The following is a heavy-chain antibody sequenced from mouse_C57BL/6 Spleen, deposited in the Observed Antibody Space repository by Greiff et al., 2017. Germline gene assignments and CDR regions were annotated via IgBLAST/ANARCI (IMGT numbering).Heavy chain of an antibody. Sequence: EVKLEESGGGLVQPGGSMKLSCAASGFTFSDAWMDWVRQSPEKGLEWVAEIRNKANNHATYYAESVKGRFTISRDDSKSSVYLQMNSLRAEDTGIYYCTRNFYDYDEDFAYWGQGTLVTVSA. V-gene: IGHV6-6*01. CDR2: IRNKANNHAT. D-gene: IGHD2-4*01. CDR3: TRNFYDYDEDFAY. J-gene: IGHJ3*01. CDR1: GFTFSDAW.